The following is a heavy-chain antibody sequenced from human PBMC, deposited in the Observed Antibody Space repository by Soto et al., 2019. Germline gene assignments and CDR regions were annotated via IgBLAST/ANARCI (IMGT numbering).Heavy chain of an antibody. D-gene: IGHD6-19*01. CDR3: AKSGIAVAHFDY. CDR2: ISGSGGST. V-gene: IGHV3-23*01. Sequence: GESLKISCAASGFTFSSYAMSWVRQAPGKGLEWVSAISGSGGSTYYADSVKGRFTISRDNSKNTLYLQMNSLRAEDTAVDYCAKSGIAVAHFDYWGQGTLVTVSS. J-gene: IGHJ4*02. CDR1: GFTFSSYA.